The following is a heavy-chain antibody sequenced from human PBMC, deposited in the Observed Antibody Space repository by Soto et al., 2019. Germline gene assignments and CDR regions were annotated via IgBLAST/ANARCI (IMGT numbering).Heavy chain of an antibody. J-gene: IGHJ5*02. D-gene: IGHD3-10*02. Sequence: ASVKVSCKASGYTFNSHAIHWVRQAPGQRPEWLGWINAGNGNTYYSEKFEGRVTFTRDTAATTVNMELTSLTSEDTAIYYCGRDQTGIGYYVDWFDPWGQGTLVTVSS. V-gene: IGHV1-3*01. CDR3: GRDQTGIGYYVDWFDP. CDR2: INAGNGNT. CDR1: GYTFNSHA.